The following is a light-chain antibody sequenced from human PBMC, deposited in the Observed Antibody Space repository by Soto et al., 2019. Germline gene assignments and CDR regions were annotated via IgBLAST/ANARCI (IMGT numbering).Light chain of an antibody. CDR2: AAS. CDR1: QDIGYY. CDR3: QQLFDSPIT. J-gene: IGKJ5*01. Sequence: DIQMTHSPSSLSASVLYRVTITFQASQDIGYYLNWYQHKPGKAPKLLIYAASTLESGVPSRFSATVSGTEFSLTITSLQPEDFATYYCQQLFDSPITFGQGTRLEIK. V-gene: IGKV1-9*01.